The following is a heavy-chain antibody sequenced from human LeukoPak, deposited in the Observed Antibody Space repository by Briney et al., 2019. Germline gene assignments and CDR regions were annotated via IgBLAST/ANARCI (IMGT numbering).Heavy chain of an antibody. CDR1: GYSFSSYW. D-gene: IGHD2-15*01. J-gene: IGHJ4*02. CDR3: ARARYCSGGSCYAEF. V-gene: IGHV5-51*01. Sequence: GESLKISCKGSGYSFSSYWIGWVRQMPGKGLEWMGIIYPGDSDTRYSPSFQGQVTISADKSISTAYLQWSSLKASDTAMYYCARARYCSGGSCYAEFWGQGTLVTVSS. CDR2: IYPGDSDT.